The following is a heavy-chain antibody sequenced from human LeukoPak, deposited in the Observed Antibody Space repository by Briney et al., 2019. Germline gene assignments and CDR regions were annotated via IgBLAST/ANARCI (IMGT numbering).Heavy chain of an antibody. V-gene: IGHV1-69*13. J-gene: IGHJ6*03. CDR2: IIPIFGTA. Sequence: ASVKVSCKASGGTFSSYAISWVRQAPGQGLEWMGGIIPIFGTANYAQKFQGRVTITADESTSTAYMELSSLRSEDTAVYYCARAGTGYCSSTSCYTERHYYYYYYMDVWGKGTTVTVSS. CDR3: ARAGTGYCSSTSCYTERHYYYYYYMDV. D-gene: IGHD2-2*02. CDR1: GGTFSSYA.